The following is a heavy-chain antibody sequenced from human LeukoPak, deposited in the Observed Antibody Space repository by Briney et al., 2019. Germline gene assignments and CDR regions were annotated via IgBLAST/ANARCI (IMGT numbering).Heavy chain of an antibody. CDR3: ASRETYYDSSTDAFDI. D-gene: IGHD3-22*01. J-gene: IGHJ3*02. CDR1: GYTFTSYA. CDR2: INAGNGNT. V-gene: IGHV1-3*01. Sequence: ASVKVSCKASGYTFTSYAMHWVRQAPGQRLEWMGWINAGNGNTKYSQKFQGRVTITADKSTSTAYMELSSLRSEDTAVYYCASRETYYDSSTDAFDIWGQGTMVTVSS.